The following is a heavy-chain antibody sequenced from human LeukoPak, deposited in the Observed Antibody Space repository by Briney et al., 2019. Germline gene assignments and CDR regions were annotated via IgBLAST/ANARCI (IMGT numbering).Heavy chain of an antibody. Sequence: GASVKVSCKASRGTFSSYAISWVRQAPGQGLEWMGGIIPIFGTANYAQKFQGRVTITADESTSTAYMELSSLRSEDTAAYYCARGVDYDILTGYYQFDYWGQGTLVTVSS. V-gene: IGHV1-69*13. CDR1: RGTFSSYA. D-gene: IGHD3-9*01. CDR3: ARGVDYDILTGYYQFDY. CDR2: IIPIFGTA. J-gene: IGHJ4*02.